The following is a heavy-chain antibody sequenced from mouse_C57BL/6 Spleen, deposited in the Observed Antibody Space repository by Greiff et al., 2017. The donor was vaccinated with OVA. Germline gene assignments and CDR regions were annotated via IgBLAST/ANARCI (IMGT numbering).Heavy chain of an antibody. CDR1: GYTFTSYG. CDR3: ATIYYDYDAWFAY. D-gene: IGHD2-4*01. J-gene: IGHJ3*01. V-gene: IGHV1-81*01. CDR2: IYPRSGNT. Sequence: QVQLQQSGAELARPGASVKLSCKASGYTFTSYGISWVKQRTGQGLEWIGEIYPRSGNTYYNEKFKGKATLTADKSSSTAYMELRSLTSEDSAVYFCATIYYDYDAWFAYWGQGTLVTVSA.